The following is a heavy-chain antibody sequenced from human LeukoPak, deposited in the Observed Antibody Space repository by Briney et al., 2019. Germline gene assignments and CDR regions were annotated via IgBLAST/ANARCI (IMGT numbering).Heavy chain of an antibody. CDR3: ARAVITGTTRWFDP. CDR2: IYPGDSDT. Sequence: GESLKISCKGSGDSFTSYWIGWVRQMPGKGLEWMGIIYPGDSDTRYSPSFQGQVTISADKSISTAYLQWSSLKASDTSMYYCARAVITGTTRWFDPGAREPWSPSPQ. D-gene: IGHD1-7*01. V-gene: IGHV5-51*01. CDR1: GDSFTSYW. J-gene: IGHJ5*02.